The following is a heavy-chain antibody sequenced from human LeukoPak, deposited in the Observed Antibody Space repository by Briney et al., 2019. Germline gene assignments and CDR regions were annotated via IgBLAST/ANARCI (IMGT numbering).Heavy chain of an antibody. V-gene: IGHV3-23*01. J-gene: IGHJ6*03. CDR2: ISGSGGST. D-gene: IGHD3-3*01. CDR1: GFTFSSYA. CDR3: AKDLHNYDFWSGYYKDYYYYMDV. Sequence: PGGSLRLSCAASGFTFSSYAMSWVRQAPGKGLEWVSAISGSGGSTYYADSVKGRFTISRNNSKNTLYLQMNSLRAEDTAVYYCAKDLHNYDFWSGYYKDYYYYMDVWGKGTTVTVSS.